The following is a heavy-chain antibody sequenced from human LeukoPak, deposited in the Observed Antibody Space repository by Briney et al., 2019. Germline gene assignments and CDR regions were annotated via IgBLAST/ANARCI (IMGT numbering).Heavy chain of an antibody. CDR2: ISSSGSTI. Sequence: PGGSLRLSCAASGFTFSSYEMNWVRQAPGKGLEWVSYISSSGSTIYYAGSVKGRFTISRGNAKNSLYLQMNSLRAEDTAVYYCARGDYYDSSGYYFFDYWGQGTLVTVSS. V-gene: IGHV3-48*03. CDR1: GFTFSSYE. CDR3: ARGDYYDSSGYYFFDY. D-gene: IGHD3-22*01. J-gene: IGHJ4*02.